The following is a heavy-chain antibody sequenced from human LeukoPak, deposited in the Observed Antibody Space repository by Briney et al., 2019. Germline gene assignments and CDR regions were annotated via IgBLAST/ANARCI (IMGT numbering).Heavy chain of an antibody. J-gene: IGHJ3*02. CDR1: GGSISSSSYY. Sequence: PSETPSLTCTVSGGSISSSSYYWGWIRQPPGKGLEWIGSIYYSGSTYYNPSLKSRVTISVDTSKNQFSLKLSSVTASDTAVYYCAKPSRGWLQFDSFDIWGQGTMVTVSS. D-gene: IGHD5-24*01. V-gene: IGHV4-39*01. CDR3: AKPSRGWLQFDSFDI. CDR2: IYYSGST.